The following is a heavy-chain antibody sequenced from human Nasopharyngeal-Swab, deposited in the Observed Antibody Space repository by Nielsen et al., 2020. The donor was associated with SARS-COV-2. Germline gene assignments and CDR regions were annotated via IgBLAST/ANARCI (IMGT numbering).Heavy chain of an antibody. V-gene: IGHV4-59*01. CDR1: GGSISSYY. CDR2: IYYSGST. D-gene: IGHD5-12*01. Sequence: SETLSLTCTVSGGSISSYYWRWIRQPPGKGLEWIGYIYYSGSTNYNPSLKSRVTISVDTSKNQFSLKLSSVTAADTAVYYCARAGLVGCIVATITPYYYYYIDVWGKGTTVTVSS. CDR3: ARAGLVGCIVATITPYYYYYIDV. J-gene: IGHJ6*03.